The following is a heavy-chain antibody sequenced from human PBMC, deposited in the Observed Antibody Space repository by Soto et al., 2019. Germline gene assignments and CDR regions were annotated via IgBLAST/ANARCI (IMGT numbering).Heavy chain of an antibody. CDR1: GYSFSNFW. Sequence: RGESLTISCQASGYSFSNFWIAWVRQMPGEGLEWLGIIYPDDSDTRYSPSFLGQVTISADKSIKTTYLQWSSLKAADMAVYYCARAVTAYFGTWFDPWGQGTLVTVSS. CDR2: IYPDDSDT. V-gene: IGHV5-51*01. J-gene: IGHJ5*02. D-gene: IGHD2-15*01. CDR3: ARAVTAYFGTWFDP.